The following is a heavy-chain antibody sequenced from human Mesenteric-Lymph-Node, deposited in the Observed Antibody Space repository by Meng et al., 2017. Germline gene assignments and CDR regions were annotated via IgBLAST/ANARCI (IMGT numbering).Heavy chain of an antibody. D-gene: IGHD3-10*01. CDR3: ANPPLSYYYGSGSDPYTEYFQH. CDR2: ISGSGGST. V-gene: IGHV3-23*01. CDR1: GFNFTTYA. Sequence: GGSLRLSCVGSGFNFTTYAMTWVRQAPGKGLEWVSAISGSGGSTYYADSVKGRFTISRDNSKNTLYLQMNSLRAEDTAVYYCANPPLSYYYGSGSDPYTEYFQHWGQGTLVTVSS. J-gene: IGHJ1*01.